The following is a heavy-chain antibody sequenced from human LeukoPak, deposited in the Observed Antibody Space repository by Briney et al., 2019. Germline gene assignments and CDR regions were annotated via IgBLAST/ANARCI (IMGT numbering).Heavy chain of an antibody. V-gene: IGHV4-30-2*01. CDR3: ARGKTTAARQGLLFDY. D-gene: IGHD6-6*01. CDR2: IYHSGST. CDR1: GGSISSGGYS. J-gene: IGHJ4*02. Sequence: SQTLSLTCAVSGGSISSGGYSWSWIRQPPGKGLEWIGYIYHSGSTYYNPSLKSRVTISVDRSKNQFSLKLSSVTAADTAVYYRARGKTTAARQGLLFDYWGQGTLVTVSS.